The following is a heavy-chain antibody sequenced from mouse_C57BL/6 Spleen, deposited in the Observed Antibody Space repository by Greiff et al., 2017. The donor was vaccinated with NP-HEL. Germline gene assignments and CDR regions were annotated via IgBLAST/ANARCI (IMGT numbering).Heavy chain of an antibody. V-gene: IGHV5-4*01. CDR2: ISDGGSYT. J-gene: IGHJ3*02. CDR3: ARDADGYYVR. D-gene: IGHD2-3*01. CDR1: GFTFSSYA. Sequence: VQLKESGGGLVKPGGSLKLSCAASGFTFSSYAMSWVRQTPEKRLEWVATISDGGSYTYYPDNVKGRFTISRDNAKNNLYLQMSHLKSEDTAMYYCARDADGYYVRWGQGTLVTVSA.